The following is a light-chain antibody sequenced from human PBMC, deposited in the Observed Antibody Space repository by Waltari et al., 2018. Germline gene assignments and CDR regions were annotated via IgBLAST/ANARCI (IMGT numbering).Light chain of an antibody. J-gene: IGKJ3*01. V-gene: IGKV2-28*01. Sequence: DIVMTQSPLPLPVTPGEPASISCRSNQSILHASGYPYLEWYLQKPGQSPQLLISLSSNRASGVPVRFSGRGSGTYFTLKISSVEAEDVGVYYCAQSLQTPVIFGPGTTVHI. CDR1: QSILHASGYPY. CDR3: AQSLQTPVI. CDR2: LSS.